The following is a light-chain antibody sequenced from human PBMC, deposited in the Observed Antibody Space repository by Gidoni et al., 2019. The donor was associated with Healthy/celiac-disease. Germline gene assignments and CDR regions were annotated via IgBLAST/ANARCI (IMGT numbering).Light chain of an antibody. CDR2: DVS. V-gene: IGLV2-14*03. J-gene: IGLJ3*02. Sequence: QSAQTQPASVSGSPGQSITISCTATSSDVGGYNYVSWYQQHPGNAPKLMIYDVSNRPSGVSNRFSGSKSGNTASLTISGLQADDEADYYCSSYTSSSTWVFGGGTKLTVL. CDR3: SSYTSSSTWV. CDR1: SSDVGGYNY.